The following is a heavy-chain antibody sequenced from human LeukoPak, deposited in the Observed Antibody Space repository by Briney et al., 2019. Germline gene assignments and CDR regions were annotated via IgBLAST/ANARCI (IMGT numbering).Heavy chain of an antibody. CDR3: AEDRYSDCACAY. CDR1: GFTFCSYA. J-gene: IGHJ4*02. V-gene: IGHV3-23*01. Sequence: PGGSLRLSCAASGFTFCSYAMSCVRQAPGKGLEWVSAISGSGGSTYYADSVKGRFTISRDTSKNTLYLQMNSLRAEDTAVYYCAEDRYSDCACAYWGQGTLVTVSS. D-gene: IGHD4-11*01. CDR2: ISGSGGST.